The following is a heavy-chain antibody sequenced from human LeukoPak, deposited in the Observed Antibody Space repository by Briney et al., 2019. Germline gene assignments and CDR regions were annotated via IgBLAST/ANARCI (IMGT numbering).Heavy chain of an antibody. CDR1: GDSISSSTYY. V-gene: IGHV4-39*02. CDR2: VYYGRSP. D-gene: IGHD6-25*01. Sequence: SETLSLTCTVSGDSISSSTYYWAWIRQPPGKGLEWIGSVYYGRSPYFNPSLESRATISVDTSKNHFSLKMSSVTAADTAVYYCARSSGTGTFSYWGQGTLVTVSS. J-gene: IGHJ4*02. CDR3: ARSSGTGTFSY.